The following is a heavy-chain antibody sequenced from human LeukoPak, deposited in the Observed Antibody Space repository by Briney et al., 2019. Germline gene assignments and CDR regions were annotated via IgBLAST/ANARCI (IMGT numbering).Heavy chain of an antibody. Sequence: PSEPLSLTCTVSGGSISSSSYYWGWIRPPPGKRLERIGGIFYTGSTYYNPSLKSRVTIAVDTSKNHFSLKLSSVTAADTAVYYCARREAGTALIDYWGQGTLVTVSS. J-gene: IGHJ4*02. D-gene: IGHD2-21*02. V-gene: IGHV4-39*02. CDR2: IFYTGST. CDR3: ARREAGTALIDY. CDR1: GGSISSSSYY.